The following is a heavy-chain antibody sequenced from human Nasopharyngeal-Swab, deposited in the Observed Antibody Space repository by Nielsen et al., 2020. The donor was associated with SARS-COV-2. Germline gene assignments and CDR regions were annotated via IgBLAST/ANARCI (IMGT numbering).Heavy chain of an antibody. D-gene: IGHD5-18*01. CDR2: IYYSGST. J-gene: IGHJ6*03. CDR3: ATYGYGSYYYYYMDV. Sequence: ESLKISCTVSGGSISSSSYYWGWIRQPPGKGLEWIGSIYYSGSTHYNPSLKSRVTISVDTSKNQFSLKLSSVTAADTAVYYCATYGYGSYYYYYMDVWGKGTTVTVSS. V-gene: IGHV4-39*01. CDR1: GGSISSSSYY.